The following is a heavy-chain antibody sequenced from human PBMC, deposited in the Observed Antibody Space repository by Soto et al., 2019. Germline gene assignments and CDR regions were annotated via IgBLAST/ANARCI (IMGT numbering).Heavy chain of an antibody. CDR1: DFTFSNAW. Sequence: PGGSLRLSCAASDFTFSNAWINWVRQAPGNGLEFVGRIKSETHGWTTDFAAPVEGIFAIAIDYAKNIVYLEMNSLKPEDTGIYYCTKDSYITMRVVRFDYWGHGTLVTVSS. D-gene: IGHD3-22*01. J-gene: IGHJ4*01. V-gene: IGHV3-15*07. CDR2: IKSETHGWTT. CDR3: TKDSYITMRVVRFDY.